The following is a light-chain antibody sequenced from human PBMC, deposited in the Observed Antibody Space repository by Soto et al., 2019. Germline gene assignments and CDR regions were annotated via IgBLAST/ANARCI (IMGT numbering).Light chain of an antibody. V-gene: IGLV2-14*01. CDR3: NSYTGNTTGV. J-gene: IGLJ1*01. CDR2: EVS. Sequence: QSVLTQPASVSGSPGQSITISCTGTSSDVGGYNYVSWYQQHPGKAPKLIIYEVSNRPSGVSNRFSGSKSGNTASLTISGLQAEDEADYYCNSYTGNTTGVFGTGTKLTVL. CDR1: SSDVGGYNY.